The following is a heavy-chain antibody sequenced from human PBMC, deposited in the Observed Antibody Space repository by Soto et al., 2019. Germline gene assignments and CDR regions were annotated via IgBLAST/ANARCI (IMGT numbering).Heavy chain of an antibody. CDR3: ARDHSITMIVVVITQYYFDY. CDR2: ISYDGSNK. V-gene: IGHV3-30-3*01. D-gene: IGHD3-22*01. J-gene: IGHJ4*02. Sequence: VQLVESGGGVVQPGRSLRLSCAASGFTFSSYAMHWVRQAPGKGLEWVAVISYDGSNKYYADSVKGRFTISRDNSKNTLYLQMNSLRAEDTAVYYCARDHSITMIVVVITQYYFDYWGQGTLVTVSS. CDR1: GFTFSSYA.